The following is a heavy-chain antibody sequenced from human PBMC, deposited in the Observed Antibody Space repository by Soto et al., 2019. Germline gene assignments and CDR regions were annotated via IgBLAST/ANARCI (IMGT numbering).Heavy chain of an antibody. CDR1: GGSISSSNW. Sequence: SETLSLTCAVSGGSISSSNWWSWVRQPPGKGLEWIGEISHSGSTNYNPSLKSRVTISVDTSNNQFSLNLSSVTAADTAVYYCARGAGELLAGERWYEVGGQGTVVTVSS. J-gene: IGHJ4*02. CDR2: ISHSGST. V-gene: IGHV4-4*02. D-gene: IGHD3-10*01. CDR3: ARGAGELLAGERWYEV.